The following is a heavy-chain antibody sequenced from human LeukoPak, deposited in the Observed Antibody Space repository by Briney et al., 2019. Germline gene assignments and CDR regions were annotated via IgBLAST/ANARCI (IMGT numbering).Heavy chain of an antibody. CDR1: GGTFSSYA. D-gene: IGHD6-6*01. Sequence: ASVKVSCKASGGTFSSYAISWVRQAPGQGLEWMGGIIPIFGTANYAQKFQGRVTITADESTSTAYMELSSLRSEDTAVYYCARAGVAHSGQLVPPYYFDYWGQGTLVTVSS. V-gene: IGHV1-69*13. CDR2: IIPIFGTA. CDR3: ARAGVAHSGQLVPPYYFDY. J-gene: IGHJ4*02.